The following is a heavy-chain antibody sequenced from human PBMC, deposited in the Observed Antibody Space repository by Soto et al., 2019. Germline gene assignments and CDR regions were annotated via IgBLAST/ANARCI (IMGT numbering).Heavy chain of an antibody. CDR2: IWYDGSNK. D-gene: IGHD2-15*01. CDR3: ARAADCSGGSCYRPDYYYMDV. Sequence: QVQLVESGGGVVQPGRSLRLSCAASGFTFSSYGMHWVGQAPGRGLEWVAVIWYDGSNKYYADSVKGRFTISRDNSKNTLYLQMNSLRAEDTAVYYCARAADCSGGSCYRPDYYYMDVWGKGTTVTVSS. CDR1: GFTFSSYG. J-gene: IGHJ6*03. V-gene: IGHV3-33*01.